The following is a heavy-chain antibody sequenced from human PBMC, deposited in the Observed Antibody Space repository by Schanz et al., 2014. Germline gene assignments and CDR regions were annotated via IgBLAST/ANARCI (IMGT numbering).Heavy chain of an antibody. J-gene: IGHJ6*02. V-gene: IGHV3-7*01. CDR3: VREGSSSPDCCYYNGMDV. CDR1: GFTFSSYW. Sequence: EVQLVESGGGLVQPGGSLRLSCAASGFTFSSYWMSWVRQAPGKGLEWVAKINPDGSGKYYVVSVEGRFTISRDNAKKSLDLHMNSLTAEDTAVYYCVREGSSSPDCCYYNGMDVWGQGTTVTVSS. CDR2: INPDGSGK. D-gene: IGHD6-6*01.